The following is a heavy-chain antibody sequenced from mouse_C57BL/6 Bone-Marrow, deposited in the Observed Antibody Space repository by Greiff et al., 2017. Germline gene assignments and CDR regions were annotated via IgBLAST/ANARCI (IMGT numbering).Heavy chain of an antibody. CDR3: ARYGSSSFDY. CDR2: IRNKANGYTK. D-gene: IGHD1-1*01. V-gene: IGHV7-3*01. Sequence: EVKLVESGGGLVQPGGSLSLSCAASGFTFTDYYMSWVRQPQGKALEWLGFIRNKANGYTKEYSASVKGRFTISRDNSQSILYLQMNALIAEDSATYYCARYGSSSFDYWGQGTTLTVSS. CDR1: GFTFTDYY. J-gene: IGHJ2*01.